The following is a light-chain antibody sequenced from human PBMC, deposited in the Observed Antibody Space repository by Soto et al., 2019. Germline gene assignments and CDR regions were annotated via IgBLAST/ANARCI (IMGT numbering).Light chain of an antibody. CDR2: EVS. J-gene: IGLJ1*01. Sequence: QSALTQPASVSGSPGQSITISCTGTGSDIGDYNYVSWYQQHPGKAPKLMIYEVSNRPSGVSNRFSGSKSGNTASLTISGLQAEDEADYYCSSYRSSNTPYVFGTGTQLTVL. CDR3: SSYRSSNTPYV. CDR1: GSDIGDYNY. V-gene: IGLV2-14*01.